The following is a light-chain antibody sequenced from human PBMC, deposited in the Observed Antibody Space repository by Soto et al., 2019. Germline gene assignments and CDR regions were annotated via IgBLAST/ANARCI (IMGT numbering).Light chain of an antibody. CDR1: QSISSSY. Sequence: EIVLTQSPGTLSLSPGERATLSCRASQSISSSYLAWYQQKPGQAPRLLIYGASSRATGIPDTFSGSGSGTDFTLTNSRLEPEDFAVYYCQQYGSSTMYTFGQGTKLEIK. CDR2: GAS. J-gene: IGKJ2*01. CDR3: QQYGSSTMYT. V-gene: IGKV3-20*01.